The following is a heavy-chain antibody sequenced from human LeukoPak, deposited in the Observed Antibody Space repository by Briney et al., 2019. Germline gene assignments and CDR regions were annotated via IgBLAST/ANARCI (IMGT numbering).Heavy chain of an antibody. D-gene: IGHD3-16*01. J-gene: IGHJ4*02. Sequence: PSETLSLTCTVSGGSITTDYWSWIRQPPGKGLEWIGYIYYSGSTNYNPSLKSRVTISVDTSKNQFSLKLSSVTAADTAVYYCAREELIGYFDYWGQGTLVTVSS. CDR3: AREELIGYFDY. CDR2: IYYSGST. CDR1: GGSITTDY. V-gene: IGHV4-59*01.